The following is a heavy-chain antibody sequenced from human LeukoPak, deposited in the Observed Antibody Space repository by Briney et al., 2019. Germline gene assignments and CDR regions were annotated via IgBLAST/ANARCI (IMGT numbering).Heavy chain of an antibody. CDR3: ARQVRPPGYSVYGLFDY. V-gene: IGHV4-39*01. CDR2: IYYSGNT. Sequence: SETLSLTCTVSGGSISSSSYYWGWIRQPAGKGLEWIGSIYYSGNTYYNPSLKSRVTISVDTSKNQFSLKLSSVTAADTAVYYCARQVRPPGYSVYGLFDYWGQGTLFTVSS. CDR1: GGSISSSSYY. J-gene: IGHJ4*02. D-gene: IGHD5/OR15-5a*01.